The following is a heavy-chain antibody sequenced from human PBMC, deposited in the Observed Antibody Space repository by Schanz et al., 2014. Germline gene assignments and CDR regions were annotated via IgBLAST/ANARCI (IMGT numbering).Heavy chain of an antibody. D-gene: IGHD2-8*01. V-gene: IGHV3-33*06. CDR1: GFTFNSYG. CDR2: IWYDGNNK. J-gene: IGHJ6*02. Sequence: QVQLVESGGGVVQPGRSLRLSCAASGFTFNSYGMHWVRQAPGKGLEWVAFIWYDGNNKYYADSVKGRFTISRDNSKNPLYLQMNSLRAEDTAVYYCTKDTIGYQKPIDVWGQGTTVTVSS. CDR3: TKDTIGYQKPIDV.